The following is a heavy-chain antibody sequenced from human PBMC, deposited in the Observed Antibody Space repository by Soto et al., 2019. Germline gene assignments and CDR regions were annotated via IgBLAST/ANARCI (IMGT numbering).Heavy chain of an antibody. J-gene: IGHJ6*02. V-gene: IGHV3-23*01. D-gene: IGHD3-22*01. CDR1: GFTFRSYA. CDR2: ISASGGTT. CDR3: AKDLGNYYYDSSGYSSYGMDV. Sequence: GGSLRLSWAASGFTFRSYAMNWVRQAPGKGLEWVSAISASGGTTYYADSVKGRFTISRDNSKNTLYLQMNSLRAEDTAVYYCAKDLGNYYYDSSGYSSYGMDVWGQGTTVTVSS.